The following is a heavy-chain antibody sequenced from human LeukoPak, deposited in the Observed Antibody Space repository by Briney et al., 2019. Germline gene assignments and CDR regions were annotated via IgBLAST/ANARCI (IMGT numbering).Heavy chain of an antibody. CDR3: TFSYDSSGYLIG. Sequence: ASVKVSCKASGYTFISYDINWVRQATGQGLEWMGWMNPNSGNTGYARKFQGRVTMTRNTSISTAYMELSSLRSEDTAVYYCTFSYDSSGYLIGRGQGTLVTVSS. CDR1: GYTFISYD. V-gene: IGHV1-8*01. J-gene: IGHJ4*02. CDR2: MNPNSGNT. D-gene: IGHD3-22*01.